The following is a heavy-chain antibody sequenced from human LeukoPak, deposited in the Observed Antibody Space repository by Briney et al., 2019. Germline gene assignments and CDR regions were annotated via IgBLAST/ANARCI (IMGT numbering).Heavy chain of an antibody. V-gene: IGHV3-21*01. CDR1: GFTFSSYS. Sequence: PGGSLRLSCAASGFTFSSYSMNWVRQAPGKGLGWVSSISSSSSYIYYADSVKGRFTISRDNAKNSLYLQMNSLRAEDTAVYYCARDNELLLDRSAFDIWGQGTMVTVSS. J-gene: IGHJ3*02. CDR3: ARDNELLLDRSAFDI. D-gene: IGHD2-15*01. CDR2: ISSSSSYI.